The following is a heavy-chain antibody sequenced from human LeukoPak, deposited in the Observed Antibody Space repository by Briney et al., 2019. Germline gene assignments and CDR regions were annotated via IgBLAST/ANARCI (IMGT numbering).Heavy chain of an antibody. V-gene: IGHV4-61*01. CDR3: ARDPRSSGYCSGGSCSGWFDP. D-gene: IGHD2-15*01. CDR1: GGSVSRGSYN. Sequence: SETLSLTCTVSGGSVSRGSYNWSWIRQPPGKGLEWIGNIYYSRSTNYNPSLKSLVAISVDPSKSRFALKSSAVTAADTAVYYCARDPRSSGYCSGGSCSGWFDPWGQGTLVTVSS. CDR2: IYYSRST. J-gene: IGHJ5*02.